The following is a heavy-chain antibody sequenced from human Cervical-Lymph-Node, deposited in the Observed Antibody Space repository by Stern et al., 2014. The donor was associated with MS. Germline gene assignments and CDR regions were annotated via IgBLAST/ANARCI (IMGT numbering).Heavy chain of an antibody. Sequence: QEQLVQSGAEVKKPGSSVKVSCKASGGTFSNFAMNWVRQAPGQGLVWMGGIIPMFGTTNQTQDFQGRVTFTADKSTKTAFMELSSLSSGDTAVYYCVLQTLGATYWGQGTLVIVSS. J-gene: IGHJ4*02. CDR3: VLQTLGATY. V-gene: IGHV1-69*06. D-gene: IGHD3-3*01. CDR2: IIPMFGTT. CDR1: GGTFSNFA.